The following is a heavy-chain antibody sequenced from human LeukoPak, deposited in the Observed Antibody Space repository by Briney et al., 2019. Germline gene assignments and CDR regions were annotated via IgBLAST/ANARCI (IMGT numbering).Heavy chain of an antibody. Sequence: PGGSLRLSCAASEFTFSIYSMNWVRQAPGKGLEWVSSISSSSSYIYYADSVKGRFTISRDNAKNSLYLQMNSLRAEDTAVYYCARRIYCGGDCYSVGAFDIWGQGTMVTVSS. J-gene: IGHJ3*02. CDR3: ARRIYCGGDCYSVGAFDI. CDR1: EFTFSIYS. D-gene: IGHD2-21*02. CDR2: ISSSSSYI. V-gene: IGHV3-21*01.